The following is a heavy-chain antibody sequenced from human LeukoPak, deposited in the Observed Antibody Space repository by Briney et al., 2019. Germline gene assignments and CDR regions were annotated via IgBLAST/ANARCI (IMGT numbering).Heavy chain of an antibody. D-gene: IGHD1-26*01. V-gene: IGHV3-48*03. CDR3: AKMGGQWEPFFY. Sequence: GGSLRLSCAASGFTFSSYEMNWVRQAPGKGLEWVSYISSSGSTIYYADSVKGRFTISRDNSKNTLYLQMNSLRAEDTAVYYCAKMGGQWEPFFYWGQGTLVTVSS. CDR2: ISSSGSTI. CDR1: GFTFSSYE. J-gene: IGHJ4*02.